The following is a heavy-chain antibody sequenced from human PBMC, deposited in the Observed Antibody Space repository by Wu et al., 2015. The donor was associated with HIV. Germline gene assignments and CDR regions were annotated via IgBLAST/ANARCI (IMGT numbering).Heavy chain of an antibody. CDR2: INPNSGGT. Sequence: QVQLVQSGAEVKKPGASVKVSCKASGYTFTGYYMHWVRLAPGQGLEWMGWINPNSGGTNYAQKFQGRVTMTRDTSISTAYMELSRLRSDDTAVYYCARIIAAAGTYYYYYGMDVWGQGTTVTVSS. J-gene: IGHJ6*02. D-gene: IGHD6-13*01. CDR3: ARIIAAAGTYYYYYGMDV. CDR1: GYTFTGYY. V-gene: IGHV1-2*02.